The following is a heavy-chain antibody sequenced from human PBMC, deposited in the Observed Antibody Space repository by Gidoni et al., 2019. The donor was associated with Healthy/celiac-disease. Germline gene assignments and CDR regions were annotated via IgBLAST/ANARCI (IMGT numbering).Heavy chain of an antibody. V-gene: IGHV4-4*02. CDR1: GGPIGSSDW. CDR2: IYHSGST. Sequence: QVQLKESGPGLGKPAGTLAHTWAVSGGPIGSSDWWSWVRQPPGKGLEWIVEIYHSGSTTYNPSLKSRVTISVYKSKHQFSLKLSSVTAADTAVYYCASLTAPFDYWVQGTLVTVSS. CDR3: ASLTAPFDY. D-gene: IGHD5-18*01. J-gene: IGHJ4*02.